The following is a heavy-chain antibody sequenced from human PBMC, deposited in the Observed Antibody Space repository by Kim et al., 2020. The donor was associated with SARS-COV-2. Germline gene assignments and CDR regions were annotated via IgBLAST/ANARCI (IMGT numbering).Heavy chain of an antibody. V-gene: IGHV3-11*06. CDR3: ARGGRLYSSSWYYFDS. J-gene: IGHJ4*02. D-gene: IGHD6-13*01. Sequence: SVKGRFTISRDNAKNSLYLQMNSLRAEDTAVYYCARGGRLYSSSWYYFDSWGQGTLVTVSS.